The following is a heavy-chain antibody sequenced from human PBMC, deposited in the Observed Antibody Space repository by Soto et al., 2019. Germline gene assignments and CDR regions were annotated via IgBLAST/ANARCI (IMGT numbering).Heavy chain of an antibody. CDR3: AREYYDFWSGYFSVGYFDY. CDR2: INAGNGNT. CDR1: GYTFTSYA. D-gene: IGHD3-3*01. V-gene: IGHV1-3*01. Sequence: QVQLVQSGAEVKKPGASVKVSCKASGYTFTSYAMHWVRQAPGQRLEWMGWINAGNGNTKYSQKFQGRVTITRDTSASTAYMELSSLRSEDTAVYYCAREYYDFWSGYFSVGYFDYRGQGTLVTVSS. J-gene: IGHJ4*02.